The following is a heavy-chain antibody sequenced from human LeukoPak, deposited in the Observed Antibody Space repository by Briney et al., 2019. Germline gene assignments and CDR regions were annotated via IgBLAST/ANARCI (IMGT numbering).Heavy chain of an antibody. V-gene: IGHV3-7*01. CDR3: ARGPTPYTYYYDSSGSGPTDAFDI. CDR2: MKQDGSEK. CDR1: GFTFSSYW. J-gene: IGHJ3*02. D-gene: IGHD3-22*01. Sequence: GGSLRLSCVASGFTFSSYWMSWVRQAPGKGLEWVANMKQDGSEKYYVDSVKGRFTISRDNAKNSLYLQMNSLRAEDTAVYYCARGPTPYTYYYDSSGSGPTDAFDIWGQGTMVTVSS.